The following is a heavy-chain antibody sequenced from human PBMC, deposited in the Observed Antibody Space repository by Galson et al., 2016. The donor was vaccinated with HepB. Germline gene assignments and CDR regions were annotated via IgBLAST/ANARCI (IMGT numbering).Heavy chain of an antibody. V-gene: IGHV3-15*01. D-gene: IGHD3-16*01. J-gene: IGHJ4*02. CDR1: GFTFDDYG. Sequence: SLRLSCAVSGFTFDDYGMTWVRQAPGKGLEWVGRIKSKTDGGSIEYAAVVKGRFTISRDDSKNTLYLHMTSLRTDDTAMYYCTTPTTGEWGQGTLVTVS. CDR2: IKSKTDGGSI. CDR3: TTPTTGE.